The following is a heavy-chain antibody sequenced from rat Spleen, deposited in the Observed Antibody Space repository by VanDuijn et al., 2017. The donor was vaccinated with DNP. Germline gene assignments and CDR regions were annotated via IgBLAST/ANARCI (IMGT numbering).Heavy chain of an antibody. J-gene: IGHJ3*01. CDR1: GHSITSSYR. CDR2: INSAGNT. V-gene: IGHV3-3*01. Sequence: EVQLQESGPGLVKPSQSLSLACSVTGHSITSSYRWNWIRKFPGNKLEWMGYINSAGNTNYNPSPKSRIPITRDTYKNQCFLQVNSVTTEDTATYYCASTQYSGDVNWFAYWGQGTLVTVSS. CDR3: ASTQYSGDVNWFAY. D-gene: IGHD1-1*01.